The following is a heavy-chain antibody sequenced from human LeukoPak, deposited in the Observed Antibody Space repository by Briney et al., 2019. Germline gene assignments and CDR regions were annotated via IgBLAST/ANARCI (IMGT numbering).Heavy chain of an antibody. J-gene: IGHJ4*02. CDR3: AKIRYYYDSSGYYHLDY. CDR2: ISSSGSTI. V-gene: IGHV3-11*04. CDR1: GFTFSDYY. Sequence: HPGGSLRLSCAASGFTFSDYYMSWIRQAPGKGLEWVSYISSSGSTIYYADSVKGRFTISRDNSKNTLYLQMNSLRAEDTAVYYCAKIRYYYDSSGYYHLDYWGQGTLVTVSS. D-gene: IGHD3-22*01.